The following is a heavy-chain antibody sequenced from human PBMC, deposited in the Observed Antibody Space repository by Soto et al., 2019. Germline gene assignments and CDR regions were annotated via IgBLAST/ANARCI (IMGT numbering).Heavy chain of an antibody. V-gene: IGHV3-23*01. CDR3: AKDFSIVGAIVSYFDY. J-gene: IGHJ4*02. D-gene: IGHD1-26*01. CDR2: ISGSGGST. CDR1: GFTFSSYA. Sequence: EVQLLESGGGLVQPGGSLRLSCAASGFTFSSYAMSWVRQAPGKGLEWVSAISGSGGSTYYADSVKGRFTISRDNSKNTLYLQMNSLRAEDTAVYYCAKDFSIVGAIVSYFDYWGQGTLVTVSS.